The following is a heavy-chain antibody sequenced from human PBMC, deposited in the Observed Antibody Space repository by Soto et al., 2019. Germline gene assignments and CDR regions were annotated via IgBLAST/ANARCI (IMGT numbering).Heavy chain of an antibody. CDR2: MNPNSGNT. V-gene: IGHV1-8*01. J-gene: IGHJ3*02. D-gene: IGHD2-2*01. Sequence: ASVKVSCKASGYTFTSYDINWVRQATGQGLEWMGWMNPNSGNTGYAQKFQGRVTMTRNTSISTAYMELSSLRSEDTAVYYCARVLTGYCSSTSCYALVGAFDIWGQGTMVTVSS. CDR1: GYTFTSYD. CDR3: ARVLTGYCSSTSCYALVGAFDI.